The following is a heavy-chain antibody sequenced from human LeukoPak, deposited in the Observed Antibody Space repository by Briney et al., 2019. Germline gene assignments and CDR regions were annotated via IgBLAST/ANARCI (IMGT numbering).Heavy chain of an antibody. CDR3: AKDSYVSGRPLHTFDV. CDR1: GGSISSSDDF. J-gene: IGHJ3*01. V-gene: IGHV3-53*01. Sequence: PSETLSLTCTVSGGSISSSDDFWGWVRQAPGKGLEWVSVIYTGGSTYYADSVKGRFTISRDNSKNMLFLQMNSLRAEDTAVYYCAKDSYVSGRPLHTFDVWGQGTMVTVSS. D-gene: IGHD3-10*01. CDR2: IYTGGST.